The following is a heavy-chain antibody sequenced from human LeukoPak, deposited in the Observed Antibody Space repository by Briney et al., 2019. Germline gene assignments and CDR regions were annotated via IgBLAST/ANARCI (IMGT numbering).Heavy chain of an antibody. D-gene: IGHD2-21*02. Sequence: SETLSLTCTVSGGSISSSSYYWGWIRQPPGKGLEWTGSIYYSGSTYYNPSLKSRVTISVDTSKNQFSLKLSSVTAADTAVYYCARLETSVTEHNWFDPWGQGTLVTVSS. CDR1: GGSISSSSYY. CDR3: ARLETSVTEHNWFDP. J-gene: IGHJ5*02. CDR2: IYYSGST. V-gene: IGHV4-39*01.